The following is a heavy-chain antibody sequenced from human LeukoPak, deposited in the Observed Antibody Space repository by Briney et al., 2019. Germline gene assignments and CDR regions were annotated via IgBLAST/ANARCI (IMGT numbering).Heavy chain of an antibody. CDR3: ARVRLLYYYGSGSYYSGFDY. Sequence: ASVKVSCKASGYTFTSYDINWVRQATGQGLEWMGWMNPNSGNTGYAQKFQGRVTMTRNTSISTAYMELSSLRSEDTAVYYCARVRLLYYYGSGSYYSGFDYWGQGTLVTVSS. V-gene: IGHV1-8*01. CDR1: GYTFTSYD. D-gene: IGHD3-10*01. CDR2: MNPNSGNT. J-gene: IGHJ4*02.